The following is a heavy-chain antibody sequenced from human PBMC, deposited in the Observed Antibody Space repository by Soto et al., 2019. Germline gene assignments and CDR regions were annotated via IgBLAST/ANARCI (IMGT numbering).Heavy chain of an antibody. CDR2: ISGSGGTT. CDR1: GFTFNAYG. Sequence: EVEMLESGGGWVQPGESLRISCATSGFTFNAYGMTWVRQAPGKGLEWVSAISGSGGTTYYTDSVKGRFTISRDNSKNTLYLQMNNLRVEDTAVYYCARDSLWGSYRHFDSWGQGTVVTVSS. D-gene: IGHD3-16*02. V-gene: IGHV3-23*01. J-gene: IGHJ4*02. CDR3: ARDSLWGSYRHFDS.